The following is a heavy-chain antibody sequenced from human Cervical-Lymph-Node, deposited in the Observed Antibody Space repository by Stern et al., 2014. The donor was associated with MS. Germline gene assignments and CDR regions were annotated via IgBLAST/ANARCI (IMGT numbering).Heavy chain of an antibody. CDR3: ARGGRGVGLEY. D-gene: IGHD3-10*01. CDR2: VSYDGTQR. V-gene: IGHV3-30-3*01. CDR1: GFTFSTYA. Sequence: VQLEESGGGVVQPGGSLRLSCVVSGFTFSTYAMHWVRQAPGKGLEWVAFVSYDGTQRNSTDSVKARFTISRDNSKNTLYLHMNSLRDEDTAVYFCARGGRGVGLEYWGQGALVTVSS. J-gene: IGHJ4*02.